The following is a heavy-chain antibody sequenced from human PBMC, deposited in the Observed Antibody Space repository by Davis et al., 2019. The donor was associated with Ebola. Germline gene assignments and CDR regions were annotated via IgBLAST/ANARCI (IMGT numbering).Heavy chain of an antibody. Sequence: SETLSLTCAVSGGSISSGHWWSWVRQPPGKGLEWIGEVYRSGSTNYNPSLKSRVTMSVDKSQSQFSLNLNSVTAADTAVYYCTSSMIEGTDYWGQGTLVTVSS. J-gene: IGHJ4*02. CDR1: GGSISSGHW. V-gene: IGHV4-4*02. CDR2: VYRSGST. D-gene: IGHD3-22*01. CDR3: TSSMIEGTDY.